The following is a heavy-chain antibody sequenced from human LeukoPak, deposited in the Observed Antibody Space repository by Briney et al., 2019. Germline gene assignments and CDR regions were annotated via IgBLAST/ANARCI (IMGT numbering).Heavy chain of an antibody. Sequence: GGSLRLSCAASGFTFSNAWMSWVRQAPGKGLEWVSSISVSGATTYYADSVKGRFTISRDNSKNTLYLQVNSLRAEDTAVYYCANRAVAVDYFDYWGQGTLVTVSS. D-gene: IGHD6-19*01. J-gene: IGHJ4*02. CDR3: ANRAVAVDYFDY. CDR1: GFTFSNAW. CDR2: ISVSGATT. V-gene: IGHV3-23*01.